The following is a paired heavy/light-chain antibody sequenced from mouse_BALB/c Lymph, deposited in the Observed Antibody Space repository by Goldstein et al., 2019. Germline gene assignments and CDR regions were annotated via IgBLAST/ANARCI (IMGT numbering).Heavy chain of an antibody. CDR2: IYPSDSYT. CDR1: GYTFTSYW. CDR3: TKSPLTGRELAY. V-gene: IGHV1-69*02. J-gene: IGHJ3*01. D-gene: IGHD4-1*01. Sequence: QVQLQQPGAELVRPGASVKLSCKASGYTFTSYWINWVKQRPGQGLEWIGNIYPSDSYTNYNQKFKDKATLTVDKSSSTAYMQLSSPTSEDSAVYYCTKSPLTGRELAYWGQGTLVTVSA.
Light chain of an antibody. CDR1: QSLLNSRTRKNY. CDR3: KQSYNLPWT. V-gene: IGKV8-21*01. CDR2: WAS. J-gene: IGKJ1*01. Sequence: DIVMSQSPSSLAVSAGEKVTMSCKSSQSLLNSRTRKNYLAWYQQKPGQSPKLLIYWASTRESGVPDRFTGSGSGTDFTLTISSVQAEDLAVYYCKQSYNLPWTFGGGTKLEIK.